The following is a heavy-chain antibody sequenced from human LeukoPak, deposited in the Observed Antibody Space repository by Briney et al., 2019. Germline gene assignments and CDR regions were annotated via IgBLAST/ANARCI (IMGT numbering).Heavy chain of an antibody. J-gene: IGHJ4*02. D-gene: IGHD3-10*01. CDR1: GGSIGSSSYY. V-gene: IGHV4-39*01. Sequence: SETLSLTXTVSGGSIGSSSYYWGWIRQPPGKGLEWIGSIYYSGSTYYNPSLKSRVTISVDTSKNQFSLKLSSVTAADTAVYYCARRGITMVRGVLDWGQGTLVTVSS. CDR2: IYYSGST. CDR3: ARRGITMVRGVLD.